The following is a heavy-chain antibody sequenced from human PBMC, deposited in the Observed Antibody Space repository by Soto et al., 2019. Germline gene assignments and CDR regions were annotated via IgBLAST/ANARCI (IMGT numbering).Heavy chain of an antibody. D-gene: IGHD1-1*01. Sequence: SETLSLTCSVSGGSISTVGHYWTWIRQPPGRGLEWIGSIYHTGSTYYSKSLRSRLTMSVDTSKSQFSLRLSSVTAADTAVYYCARATGTLRSRNCDYWGQGSLVTVSS. CDR3: ARATGTLRSRNCDY. CDR2: IYHTGST. CDR1: GGSISTVGHY. J-gene: IGHJ4*02. V-gene: IGHV4-31*03.